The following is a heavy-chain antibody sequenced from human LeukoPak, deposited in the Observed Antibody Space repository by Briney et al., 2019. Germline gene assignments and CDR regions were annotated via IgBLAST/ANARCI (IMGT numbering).Heavy chain of an antibody. D-gene: IGHD4-17*01. CDR1: GFTFSSYE. CDR2: ISSSGCTI. Sequence: GGSLRLSCAASGFTFSSYEMNWVRQAPGKGLEWVSYISSSGCTIYYADSVKGRFTISRDNAKNSLYLQMNSLRAEDTAVYYCARGSTVTTNFYYYYYMDVWGRGTTVTVSS. J-gene: IGHJ6*03. CDR3: ARGSTVTTNFYYYYYMDV. V-gene: IGHV3-48*03.